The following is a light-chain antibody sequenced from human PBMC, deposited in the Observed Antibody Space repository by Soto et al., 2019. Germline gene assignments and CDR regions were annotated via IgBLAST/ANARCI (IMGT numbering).Light chain of an antibody. CDR3: QQYGSSPIT. Sequence: EIVLTQSPGTLSLSPGERATLSCRASQSVSNNYLAWYQQNPGQAPRLLIYDASNRATGIPVRFSGSGSGTDFPLTISRLAPEDFAVYYCQQYGSSPITFGQGTRLEIK. CDR2: DAS. J-gene: IGKJ5*01. CDR1: QSVSNNY. V-gene: IGKV3-20*01.